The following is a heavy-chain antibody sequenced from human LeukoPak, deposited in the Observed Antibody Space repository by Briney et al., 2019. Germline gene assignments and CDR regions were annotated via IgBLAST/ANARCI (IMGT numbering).Heavy chain of an antibody. D-gene: IGHD1-1*01. J-gene: IGHJ6*02. Sequence: GASVKVSCKASGGTFSSYAISWVRQAPGQGLEWMGRIIPIFGIANYAQKFQGRVTITADKSTSTAYMELSSLRSEDTAVYYCARSEKQLERPLSLHYGMDVWGQGTTVTVSS. CDR2: IIPIFGIA. CDR1: GGTFSSYA. CDR3: ARSEKQLERPLSLHYGMDV. V-gene: IGHV1-69*04.